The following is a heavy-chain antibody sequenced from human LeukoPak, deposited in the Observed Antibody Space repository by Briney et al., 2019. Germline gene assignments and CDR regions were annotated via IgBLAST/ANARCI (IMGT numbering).Heavy chain of an antibody. CDR2: IKSKTDDETT. Sequence: PGGSLRLSCVDSGFTFTNAWMSWVRQAPGKGLEWIGRIKSKTDDETTNYAEPVRGRFTISRDDSKSAVYLQMNSLKIEDTAVYYCTTDLGTYYHGSQRLIPIDYWGQGTLVTVSS. CDR3: TTDLGTYYHGSQRLIPIDY. V-gene: IGHV3-15*01. D-gene: IGHD3-10*01. J-gene: IGHJ4*02. CDR1: GFTFTNAW.